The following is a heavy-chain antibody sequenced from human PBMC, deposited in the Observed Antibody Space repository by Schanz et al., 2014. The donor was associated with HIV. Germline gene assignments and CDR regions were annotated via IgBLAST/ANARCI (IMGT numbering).Heavy chain of an antibody. CDR3: AKAYSTSRPYSMDI. J-gene: IGHJ6*02. Sequence: EVHLLESGGGLAQPGGSLRLSCAASGFSFSTYPMSWVRQAPGEGLDWVSAISGSGGGTFYADSVKGRFTISRDNAKNSLYMQMNSLRGDDTALYYCAKAYSTSRPYSMDIWGQGTTVTVSS. CDR2: ISGSGGGT. V-gene: IGHV3-23*01. CDR1: GFSFSTYP. D-gene: IGHD6-6*01.